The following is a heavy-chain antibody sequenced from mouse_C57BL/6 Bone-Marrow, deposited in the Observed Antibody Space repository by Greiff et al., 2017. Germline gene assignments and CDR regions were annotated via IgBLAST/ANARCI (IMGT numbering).Heavy chain of an antibody. CDR2: INPSSGYT. V-gene: IGHV1-4*01. J-gene: IGHJ3*01. CDR1: GYTFTSYT. CDR3: ASSAYYNFAY. Sequence: VQLQQSGAELARPGASVKMSCKASGYTFTSYTMHWVKQRPGQGLEWIGYINPSSGYTKYNQKFKDKATVTADKSSSTAYMQLSSLTSEDSAVYYYASSAYYNFAYWGQGTLVTVSA. D-gene: IGHD2-12*01.